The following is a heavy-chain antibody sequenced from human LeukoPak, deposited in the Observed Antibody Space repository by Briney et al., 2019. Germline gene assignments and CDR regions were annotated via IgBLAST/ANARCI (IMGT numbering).Heavy chain of an antibody. V-gene: IGHV4-4*07. D-gene: IGHD2-2*01. CDR1: GGSISSYY. J-gene: IGHJ5*02. Sequence: SETLSLTCTVSGGSISSYYWNWIRQSAGRGLEWIGRFYTGGSTNYNPSLKSRVTISVDTSKNQFSLKLSSATAADTAVYYCARWLGGVPAAPYAFDPWGQGTLVTVSS. CDR3: ARWLGGVPAAPYAFDP. CDR2: FYTGGST.